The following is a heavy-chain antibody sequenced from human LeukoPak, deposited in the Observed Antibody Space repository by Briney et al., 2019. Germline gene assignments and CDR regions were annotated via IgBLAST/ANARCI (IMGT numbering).Heavy chain of an antibody. CDR1: GFTFSDYY. J-gene: IGHJ5*02. V-gene: IGHV3-11*04. CDR2: ISSSGSTI. CDR3: ARERGYSYGYSWFDP. D-gene: IGHD5-18*01. Sequence: GGSLRLSCAASGFTFSDYYMSWIRQAPGKGLEWVSYISSSGSTIYYADSVKGRFTISRDNAKNSLYLQMSSLRAEDTAVYYCARERGYSYGYSWFDPWGQGTLVTVSS.